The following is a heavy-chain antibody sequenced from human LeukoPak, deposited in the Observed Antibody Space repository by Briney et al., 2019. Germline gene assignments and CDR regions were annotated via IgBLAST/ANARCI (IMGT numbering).Heavy chain of an antibody. J-gene: IGHJ6*03. V-gene: IGHV4-39*07. CDR3: ARVACSGGNCYFYNYMDV. CDR2: IYYTGST. Sequence: SETLSLTCTVSGGSISSYYWGWIRQPPGKGLEWIGSIYYTGSTYNNPSLKSRVTISVDTSKNQFSLNLRSVTAADTAVYYCARVACSGGNCYFYNYMDVWGKGTTVTVSS. D-gene: IGHD2-15*01. CDR1: GGSISSYY.